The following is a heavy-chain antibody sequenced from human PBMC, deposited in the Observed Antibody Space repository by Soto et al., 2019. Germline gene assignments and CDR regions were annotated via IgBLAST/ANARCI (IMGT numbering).Heavy chain of an antibody. CDR1: GFTFSSYW. Sequence: EVQLVESGGDLVQPGGSLRLSCAASGFTFSSYWMSWVRQAPGKGLEWVANIKPDGSEKNYVDSVKGRFTISRDNAKNSVYLQMNYLRAEDTAVYYCANIGRSDRAFDIWGQGTMVTVSS. D-gene: IGHD5-12*01. CDR3: ANIGRSDRAFDI. CDR2: IKPDGSEK. V-gene: IGHV3-7*01. J-gene: IGHJ3*02.